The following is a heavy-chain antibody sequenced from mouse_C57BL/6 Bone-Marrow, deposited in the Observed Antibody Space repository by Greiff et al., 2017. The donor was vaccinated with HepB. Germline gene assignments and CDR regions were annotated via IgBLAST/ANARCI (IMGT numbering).Heavy chain of an antibody. CDR2: ISDGGSYT. D-gene: IGHD2-3*01. J-gene: IGHJ2*01. CDR1: GFTFSSYA. Sequence: EVKLMESGGGLVKPGGSLKLSCAASGFTFSSYAMSWVRQTPEKRLEWVATISDGGSYTYYPDNVKGRFTISRDNAKNNLYLQMSHLKSEDTAMYYCARECDGYFYYFDYWGQGTTLTVSS. CDR3: ARECDGYFYYFDY. V-gene: IGHV5-4*01.